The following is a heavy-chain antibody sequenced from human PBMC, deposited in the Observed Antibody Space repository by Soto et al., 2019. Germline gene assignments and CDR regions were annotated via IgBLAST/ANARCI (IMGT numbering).Heavy chain of an antibody. V-gene: IGHV3-30-3*01. Sequence: GGSLRLSCAASGFTFSSYAMHWVRQAPGKGLEWVAVISYDGSNKYYADSVKGRFTISRDNSKNTLYLQMNSLRAEDTAVYYCAREDRGYSYGYHLDPAYGMDVWGQGTTVTVSS. CDR3: AREDRGYSYGYHLDPAYGMDV. CDR2: ISYDGSNK. J-gene: IGHJ6*02. D-gene: IGHD5-18*01. CDR1: GFTFSSYA.